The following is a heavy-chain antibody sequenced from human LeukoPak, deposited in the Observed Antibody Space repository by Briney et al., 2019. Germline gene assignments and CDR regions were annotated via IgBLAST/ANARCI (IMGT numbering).Heavy chain of an antibody. CDR1: GYTFTSYY. D-gene: IGHD2-15*01. J-gene: IGHJ6*03. Sequence: ASVKVSCKASGYTFTSYYMHWVRQAPGQGLEWMGIINPSGGSTSYAQKFQGRVTMTRDMSTSTVYMELSSLRSEDTAVYYCARVPQCSGGSCYYVEDHYYYMDVWGKGTTVTVSS. CDR2: INPSGGST. CDR3: ARVPQCSGGSCYYVEDHYYYMDV. V-gene: IGHV1-46*01.